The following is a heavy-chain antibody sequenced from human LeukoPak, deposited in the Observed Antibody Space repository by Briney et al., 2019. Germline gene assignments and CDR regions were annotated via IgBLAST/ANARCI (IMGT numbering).Heavy chain of an antibody. D-gene: IGHD3-3*01. CDR1: GFTFSSYW. CDR2: INTDGSST. CDR3: ARDALTYYDFWSGANWFDP. Sequence: GGSLRLSCAASGFTFSSYWMHWVRQAPGKGLVWVSRINTDGSSTNYADSVKGRFTISRDNAKNTLYLQMNSLRAEDTAVYYCARDALTYYDFWSGANWFDPWGQGTLVTVSS. J-gene: IGHJ5*02. V-gene: IGHV3-74*01.